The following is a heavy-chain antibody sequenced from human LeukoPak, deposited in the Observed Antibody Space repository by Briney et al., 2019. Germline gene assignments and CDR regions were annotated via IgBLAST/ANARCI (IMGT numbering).Heavy chain of an antibody. CDR1: GLTFSSYG. D-gene: IGHD6-13*01. CDR2: IWYDGSNK. J-gene: IGHJ4*02. CDR3: ARGSHIAAAGTHFDY. V-gene: IGHV3-33*01. Sequence: PGRSLRLSCAASGLTFSSYGMHWVRQAPGKGLEWVAVIWYDGSNKYYADSVKGRFTISRDNSKNTLYLQMNGLRAEDTAVYYCARGSHIAAAGTHFDYWGQGTLVTVSS.